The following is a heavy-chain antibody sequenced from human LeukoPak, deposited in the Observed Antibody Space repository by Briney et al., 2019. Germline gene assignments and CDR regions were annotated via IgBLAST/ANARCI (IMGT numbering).Heavy chain of an antibody. CDR3: ARDPAAAGVFDY. Sequence: ASVTVSCKASGYTFTGYYMHWVRQAPGQGLEWMGWINPNSSGTNYAQKFQGRVTMTRDTSISTAYMELSRLRSDDTAVYYCARDPAAAGVFDYWGQGTLVTVSS. CDR1: GYTFTGYY. CDR2: INPNSSGT. D-gene: IGHD6-13*01. J-gene: IGHJ4*02. V-gene: IGHV1-2*02.